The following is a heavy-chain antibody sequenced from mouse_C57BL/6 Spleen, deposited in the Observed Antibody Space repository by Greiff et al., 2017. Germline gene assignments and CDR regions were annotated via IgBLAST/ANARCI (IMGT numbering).Heavy chain of an antibody. D-gene: IGHD2-5*01. CDR1: GYSITSGYY. J-gene: IGHJ4*01. Sequence: EVKLVESGPGLVKPSQSLSLTCSVTGYSITSGYYWNWIRQFPGNKLEWMGYISYYGSNNYNPSLKNRISITRDTSKKQFFLKLNSVTTEDTATYYCARRDSNYAMDYWGQGTSVTVSS. CDR3: ARRDSNYAMDY. CDR2: ISYYGSN. V-gene: IGHV3-6*01.